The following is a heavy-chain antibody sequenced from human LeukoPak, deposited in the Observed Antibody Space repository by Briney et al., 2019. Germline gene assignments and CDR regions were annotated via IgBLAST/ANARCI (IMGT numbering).Heavy chain of an antibody. V-gene: IGHV3-7*01. J-gene: IGHJ6*03. CDR1: GFTFSSYW. CDR3: AGRCGADCYRHATGWYYYYYMDV. D-gene: IGHD2-21*02. Sequence: GGSLRLSCAASGFTFSSYWMSWVRQAPGKGLEWVANIKQDGSEKYYVDSVKGRFTISRDNAKNSLYLQMNSLRAEDTAVYYCAGRCGADCYRHATGWYYYYYMDVWGKGTTVTVSS. CDR2: IKQDGSEK.